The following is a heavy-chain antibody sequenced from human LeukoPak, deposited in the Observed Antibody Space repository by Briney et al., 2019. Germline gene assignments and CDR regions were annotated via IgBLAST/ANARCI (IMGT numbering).Heavy chain of an antibody. D-gene: IGHD2/OR15-2a*01. CDR3: AKDPSTYYYYYMDV. CDR2: ISGSGGST. CDR1: GFTFSSYS. J-gene: IGHJ6*03. V-gene: IGHV3-23*01. Sequence: GGSLRLSCAASGFTFSSYSMNWVRQAPGKGLEWVSAISGSGGSTYYADSVKGRFTISRDNSKNTLYLQMNSLRAEDTAVYYCAKDPSTYYYYYMDVWGKGTTVTVSS.